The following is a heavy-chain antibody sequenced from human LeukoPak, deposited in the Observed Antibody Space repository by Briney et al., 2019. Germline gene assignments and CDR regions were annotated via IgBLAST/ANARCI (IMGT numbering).Heavy chain of an antibody. CDR3: ARDEPCSGTSCYTNHNWFDP. CDR1: GGSVSSSNYY. V-gene: IGHV4-61*02. D-gene: IGHD2-2*02. Sequence: SETLSLTCTVSGGSVSSSNYYWSWIRQPAGKGLEWIGRIYTSGSTNYNPSLKSRVTMSVDTSKNQFSLKLSSVTAADTAVYYCARDEPCSGTSCYTNHNWFDPWGQGTLVTVSS. CDR2: IYTSGST. J-gene: IGHJ5*02.